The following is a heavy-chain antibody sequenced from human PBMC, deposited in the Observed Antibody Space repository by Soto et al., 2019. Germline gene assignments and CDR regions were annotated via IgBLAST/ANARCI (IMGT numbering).Heavy chain of an antibody. Sequence: QLQLQESGPGLVKPSETLSLTCTVSGGSISSSSYYWGWIRQPPGEGLEWIGSIYYSGSTYYNPSLKSRVTTAVDTSKNQDALRLSSVPAADTAVYYCARREHSAAPFDIWGQGTMVTVSS. J-gene: IGHJ3*02. CDR1: GGSISSSSYY. D-gene: IGHD1-26*01. CDR3: ARREHSAAPFDI. V-gene: IGHV4-39*01. CDR2: IYYSGST.